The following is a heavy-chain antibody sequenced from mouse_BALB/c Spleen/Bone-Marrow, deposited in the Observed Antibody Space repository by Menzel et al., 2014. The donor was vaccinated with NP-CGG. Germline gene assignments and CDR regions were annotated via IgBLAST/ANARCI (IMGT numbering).Heavy chain of an antibody. J-gene: IGHJ2*01. CDR2: ISGGGSYT. CDR3: ARPTTVVATGGSFDY. Sequence: VQLKESGGDLVKPGGSLKLSCAASGFTFSSYGMSWVRQTPDKRLEWVATISGGGSYTYYPDSVKGRFTISRDNAKNTLYLQMSSLKSEDTAMYYCARPTTVVATGGSFDYWGQGTTLTVSS. D-gene: IGHD1-1*01. CDR1: GFTFSSYG. V-gene: IGHV5-6*01.